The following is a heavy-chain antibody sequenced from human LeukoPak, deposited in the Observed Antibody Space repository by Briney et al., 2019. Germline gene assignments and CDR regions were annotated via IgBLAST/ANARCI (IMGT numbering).Heavy chain of an antibody. CDR1: GFTFSRYA. J-gene: IGHJ3*02. D-gene: IGHD2-15*01. CDR2: ISSNGDST. Sequence: GGSLRLSCAASGFTFSRYAMHWVRQAPGKGLEYASAISSNGDSTYYANSVKDRFIISRDNSNNTLYLQMGSLRAEGMAVYYCARYTAMVVNGENAFVIWGQGTMVTVSS. V-gene: IGHV3-64*01. CDR3: ARYTAMVVNGENAFVI.